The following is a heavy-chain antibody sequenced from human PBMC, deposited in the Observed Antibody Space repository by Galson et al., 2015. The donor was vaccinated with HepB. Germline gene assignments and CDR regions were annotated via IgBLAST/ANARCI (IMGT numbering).Heavy chain of an antibody. CDR1: GLTFDNYT. V-gene: IGHV3-9*01. J-gene: IGHJ4*01. CDR3: TKEMRPRGHFFDWAIDY. CDR2: VCWNSDKG. D-gene: IGHD3/OR15-3a*01. Sequence: SLRLSCATSGLTFDNYTFHWVRQRPGKGLEWVSSVCWNSDKGAYADSVKGRFTISRDSATNSLYLEMTSLRAEDTALYHCTKEMRPRGHFFDWAIDYWGHGTLVTVSS.